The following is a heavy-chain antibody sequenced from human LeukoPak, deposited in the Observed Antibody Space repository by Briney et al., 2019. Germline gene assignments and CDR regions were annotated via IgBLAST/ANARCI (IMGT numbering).Heavy chain of an antibody. V-gene: IGHV3-23*01. D-gene: IGHD6-19*01. CDR1: GFIFSNYA. CDR3: AKDNTIAVDRRPFDY. J-gene: IGHJ4*02. CDR2: ISGAGGST. Sequence: GGSLRLSCAASGFIFSNYAMSWVPQAPGKGVEGVSAISGAGGSTFYADSVKGRFTISRDNSKNTLYLQMNSLRAEDRAVYYCAKDNTIAVDRRPFDYWGQGTLVTVSS.